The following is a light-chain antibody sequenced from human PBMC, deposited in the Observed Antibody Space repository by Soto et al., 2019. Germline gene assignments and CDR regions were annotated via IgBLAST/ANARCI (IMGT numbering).Light chain of an antibody. Sequence: QSALTQPPSASGSPGQSVTISCTGTKNDIGVYDFVSWYQHHPGKAPRLIIYEVVQRPSGVPDRLSGSKSGNTASLTVSGLQAADEADYFCKSYAGSNTYVFGSGTKVNV. CDR2: EVV. CDR1: KNDIGVYDF. V-gene: IGLV2-8*01. CDR3: KSYAGSNTYV. J-gene: IGLJ1*01.